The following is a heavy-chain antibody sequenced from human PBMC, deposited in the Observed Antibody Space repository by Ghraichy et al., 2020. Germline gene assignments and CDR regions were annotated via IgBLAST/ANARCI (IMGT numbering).Heavy chain of an antibody. CDR1: GGSISSSSYY. J-gene: IGHJ4*02. Sequence: SETLSLTCTVSGGSISSSSYYWGWIRQPPGKGLEWIGSIYYSGSTYYNPSLKSRVTISVDTSKNQFSLKLSSVTAADTAVYYCARHSPLDILTGYYLGEFDYWGQGTLVTVSS. V-gene: IGHV4-39*01. D-gene: IGHD3-9*01. CDR2: IYYSGST. CDR3: ARHSPLDILTGYYLGEFDY.